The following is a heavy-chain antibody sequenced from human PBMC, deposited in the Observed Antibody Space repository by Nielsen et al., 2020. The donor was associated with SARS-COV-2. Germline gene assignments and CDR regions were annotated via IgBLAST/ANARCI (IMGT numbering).Heavy chain of an antibody. CDR2: INTKTGDP. J-gene: IGHJ4*02. Sequence: ASVKVSCKASGYSFNMYTMNWVRQAPGQGLEWMGWINTKTGDPTYAQGFSGRFVFSVDTSVTTAYLQISSLEAEDTAVYYCARKTCGITSCPFGYWGQGTLVTVSS. V-gene: IGHV7-4-1*02. CDR1: GYSFNMYT. CDR3: ARKTCGITSCPFGY. D-gene: IGHD2-2*01.